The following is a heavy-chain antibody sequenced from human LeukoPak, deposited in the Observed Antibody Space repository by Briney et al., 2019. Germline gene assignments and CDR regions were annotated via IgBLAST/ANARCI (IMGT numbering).Heavy chain of an antibody. V-gene: IGHV3-48*04. D-gene: IGHD6-13*01. J-gene: IGHJ1*01. Sequence: GESLRLSCVGAGFTFSSYSMNWVRQAPGKGLEWVSFITSSGGTIYYADSVKGRFTISRDNAKKSLYLQMKSLRVEDTAVYYCTREGIAAIGEHWGQGTLVTVFS. CDR2: ITSSGGTI. CDR3: TREGIAAIGEH. CDR1: GFTFSSYS.